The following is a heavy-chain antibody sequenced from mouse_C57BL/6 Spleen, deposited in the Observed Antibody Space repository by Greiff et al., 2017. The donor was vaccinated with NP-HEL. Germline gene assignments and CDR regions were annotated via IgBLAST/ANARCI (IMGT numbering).Heavy chain of an antibody. CDR2: INYDGSST. J-gene: IGHJ4*01. V-gene: IGHV5-16*01. CDR3: AREGDAMDY. Sequence: EVMLVESEGGLVQPGSSMKLSCTAPGFTFSDYYMAWVRQVPEKGLEWVANINYDGSSTYYLDSLKSRFIISRDNAKNILYLQMSSLKSEDTATYYCAREGDAMDYWGQGTSVTVSS. CDR1: GFTFSDYY.